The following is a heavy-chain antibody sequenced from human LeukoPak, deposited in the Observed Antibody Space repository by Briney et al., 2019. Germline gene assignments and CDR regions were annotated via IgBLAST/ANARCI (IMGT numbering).Heavy chain of an antibody. Sequence: SVKVSCKASVGTFSSYAISWVRQAPGHGLEWMGGIIPIFGTANYAQKFQGRVTITTDESTSTAYMELSTLRSEDTAVYYCARDQGAFDIWGQGTMVTVSS. CDR1: VGTFSSYA. CDR2: IIPIFGTA. CDR3: ARDQGAFDI. J-gene: IGHJ3*02. V-gene: IGHV1-69*05.